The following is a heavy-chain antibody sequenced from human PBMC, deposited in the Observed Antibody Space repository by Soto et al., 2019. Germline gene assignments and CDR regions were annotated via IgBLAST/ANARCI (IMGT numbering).Heavy chain of an antibody. CDR3: ARVAPSISSSPNSFDY. Sequence: GGSLRPSCAVLGFPFSSYSMNWVRQAPGKGREWVSSISRSSSYIYYAHSVQGQVTISTDNSNNSLYLQRISLRAEDTAVYYCARVAPSISSSPNSFDYWGQGTLVTVSS. J-gene: IGHJ4*02. V-gene: IGHV3-21*01. CDR1: GFPFSSYS. CDR2: ISRSSSYI. D-gene: IGHD3-9*01.